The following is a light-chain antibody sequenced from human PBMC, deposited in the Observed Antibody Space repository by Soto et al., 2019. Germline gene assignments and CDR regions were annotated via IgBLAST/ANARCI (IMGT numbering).Light chain of an antibody. Sequence: QSVLTQPPSASGTPGQRVTISCSGSRSNIGSNTVNWYQQLPGSDPKLLIYSNNQRPSGVPDRFSGSKSGTSASLAISGLQSEDEADYYCAAWDDSLNGFYVFGTGTKVTVL. V-gene: IGLV1-44*01. CDR3: AAWDDSLNGFYV. CDR1: RSNIGSNT. J-gene: IGLJ1*01. CDR2: SNN.